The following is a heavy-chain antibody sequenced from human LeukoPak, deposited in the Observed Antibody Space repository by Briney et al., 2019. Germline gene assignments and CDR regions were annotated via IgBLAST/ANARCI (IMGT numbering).Heavy chain of an antibody. D-gene: IGHD6-19*01. J-gene: IGHJ4*02. CDR3: AKGRSGWYEGLDY. CDR1: GFTFSSYA. Sequence: PGGSLRLSCAASGFTFSSYAMSWVRQAPGKGLEWVSAISGSGGSTYYADSVKGRFTISRDNSKNTLFLQMNSLRADDTAIYYCAKGRSGWYEGLDYWGQGILVTVSS. V-gene: IGHV3-23*01. CDR2: ISGSGGST.